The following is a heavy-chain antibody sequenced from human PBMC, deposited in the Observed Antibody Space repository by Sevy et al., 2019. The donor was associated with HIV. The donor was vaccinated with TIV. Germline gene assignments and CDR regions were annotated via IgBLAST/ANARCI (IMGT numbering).Heavy chain of an antibody. CDR2: ISASSNYI. CDR3: ARGAGIDCRGSSCYLDFDF. Sequence: GGSLRLSCAASGFTFSNYAMNWVRQAPGKGLEWVSFISASSNYIYYADSLKGRFTNSRDNAKNSLYLQMNSLRAEDRAWYYCARGAGIDCRGSSCYLDFDFWGQGTLVTVSS. CDR1: GFTFSNYA. J-gene: IGHJ4*02. V-gene: IGHV3-21*01. D-gene: IGHD2-2*01.